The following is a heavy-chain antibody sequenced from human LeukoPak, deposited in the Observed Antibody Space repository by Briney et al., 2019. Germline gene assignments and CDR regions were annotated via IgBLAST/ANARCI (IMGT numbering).Heavy chain of an antibody. CDR2: ISYDGSNK. J-gene: IGHJ4*02. V-gene: IGHV3-30*18. CDR1: GFTFSSYG. Sequence: PGGSLRLSCAASGFTFSSYGMHWVRQAPGKGLEWVAVISYDGSNKYYADSVKGRFTISRDNSKNTLYLQMNSLRAEDTAVYYCAKAPNGLWFGETGFDYWGQGTLVTVSS. CDR3: AKAPNGLWFGETGFDY. D-gene: IGHD3-10*01.